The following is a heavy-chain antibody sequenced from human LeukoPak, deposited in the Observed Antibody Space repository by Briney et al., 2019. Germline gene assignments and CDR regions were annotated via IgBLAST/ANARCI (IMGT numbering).Heavy chain of an antibody. J-gene: IGHJ4*02. CDR1: GFTFSSYG. CDR3: ARDGCSTTSCFDY. CDR2: IWYDGTKK. Sequence: GGSLRLSCAASGFTFSSYGMHWVRQAPGKGLEWVAVIWYDGTKKYYADSVKGRFTISRDDSKNTLDLQMNSLRAVDTAVYYCARDGCSTTSCFDYWGQGALVTVSS. V-gene: IGHV3-33*08. D-gene: IGHD2/OR15-2a*01.